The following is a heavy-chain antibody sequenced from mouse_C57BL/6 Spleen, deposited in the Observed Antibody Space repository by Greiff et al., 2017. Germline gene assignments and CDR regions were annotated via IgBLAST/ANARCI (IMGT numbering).Heavy chain of an antibody. D-gene: IGHD2-4*01. Sequence: VQLKESGAELVRPGSSVKMSCKTSGYTFTSYGINWVKQRPGQGLEWIGYIYIGNGYTEYNEKFKGKATLTSDTSSSTAYMQLSSLTSEDSAIYFCARSMNYNDYSWFAYWGQGTLVTVSA. V-gene: IGHV1-58*01. CDR3: ARSMNYNDYSWFAY. CDR2: IYIGNGYT. J-gene: IGHJ3*01. CDR1: GYTFTSYG.